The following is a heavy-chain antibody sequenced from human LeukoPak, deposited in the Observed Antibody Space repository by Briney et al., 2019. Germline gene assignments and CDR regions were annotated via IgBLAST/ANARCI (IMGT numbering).Heavy chain of an antibody. Sequence: PRGSLRLSCAAPGFTFSSYAMSWVRQAPGKGLELVSAINGSGGSTYYAGSVKGRFTISRDNSKNTLYLQMNSLRDEDTAVYYCAKDHGDYDAFDIWGQGTMVTVSS. CDR1: GFTFSSYA. CDR3: AKDHGDYDAFDI. J-gene: IGHJ3*02. CDR2: INGSGGST. D-gene: IGHD4-17*01. V-gene: IGHV3-23*01.